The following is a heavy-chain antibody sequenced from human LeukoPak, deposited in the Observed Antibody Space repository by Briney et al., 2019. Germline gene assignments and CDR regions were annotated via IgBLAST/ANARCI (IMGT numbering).Heavy chain of an antibody. J-gene: IGHJ4*02. Sequence: GASVKVSCKASGYTFTSYGISWVRQAPGQGLEWMGWINPNSGGTNYAQKFQGRVTMTRDTSISTAYMELSSLRSDDTAVYYCARDGDFGETPPEVVGPPHHQRDYWGQGTLVTVSS. V-gene: IGHV1-2*02. CDR1: GYTFTSYG. CDR3: ARDGDFGETPPEVVGPPHHQRDY. D-gene: IGHD3-10*01. CDR2: INPNSGGT.